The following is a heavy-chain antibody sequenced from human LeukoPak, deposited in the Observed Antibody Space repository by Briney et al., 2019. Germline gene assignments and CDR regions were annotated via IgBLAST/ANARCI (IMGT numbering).Heavy chain of an antibody. V-gene: IGHV1-18*01. D-gene: IGHD6-6*01. CDR1: GCTFISFG. Sequence: ASVKVSCKASGCTFISFGISWVRQAPGQGLEWMGWISAYNGNTNYAQKLQGRVTMTTDTSTSTAYMELRSLRSDDTAVYYCARVDSSWGYYYYYYMDVWGKGTTVTVSS. CDR2: ISAYNGNT. J-gene: IGHJ6*03. CDR3: ARVDSSWGYYYYYYMDV.